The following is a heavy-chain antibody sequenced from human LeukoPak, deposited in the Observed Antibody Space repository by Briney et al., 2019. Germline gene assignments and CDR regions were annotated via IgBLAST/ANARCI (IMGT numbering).Heavy chain of an antibody. D-gene: IGHD3-9*01. Sequence: GASVKVSCKASGGTFSSYAISWVRQAPGQGLEWMGGIIPIFGTANYAQKFQGRVTITADESTSTAYMELSSLRSEDTAVYYCATVGPELVTWDAFDIWGQGTMVTVSS. CDR1: GGTFSSYA. J-gene: IGHJ3*02. CDR2: IIPIFGTA. V-gene: IGHV1-69*13. CDR3: ATVGPELVTWDAFDI.